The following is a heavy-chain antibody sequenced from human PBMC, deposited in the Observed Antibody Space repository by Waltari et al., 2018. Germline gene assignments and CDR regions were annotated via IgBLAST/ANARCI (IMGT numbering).Heavy chain of an antibody. D-gene: IGHD3-3*01. J-gene: IGHJ4*02. V-gene: IGHV4-34*01. Sequence: QVQLQQWGAGLLKPSETLSLTCAVYGGSFSGYYWSWIRQPPGKEPAWIGENNHSGSTNYDPALKSRITISVDTSKNQFSLKLGSVTAADTAVYYCARHKGTIFGVVGDYWGQGTLVTVSS. CDR1: GGSFSGYY. CDR2: NNHSGST. CDR3: ARHKGTIFGVVGDY.